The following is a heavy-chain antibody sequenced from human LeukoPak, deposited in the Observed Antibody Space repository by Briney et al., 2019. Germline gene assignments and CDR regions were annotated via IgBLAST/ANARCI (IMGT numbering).Heavy chain of an antibody. CDR2: ISSSSNYI. J-gene: IGHJ3*02. V-gene: IGHV3-21*01. CDR1: GFTFSSYS. Sequence: GGSLRLSCAASGFTFSSYSMNWVRQAPGKGLEWVSSISSSSNYIYYADSVKGRFTISRDNAKNSLYLQMNSLRAEDTAVYYCARSAMGVGDAFDIWGQGTMVTISS. D-gene: IGHD3-16*01. CDR3: ARSAMGVGDAFDI.